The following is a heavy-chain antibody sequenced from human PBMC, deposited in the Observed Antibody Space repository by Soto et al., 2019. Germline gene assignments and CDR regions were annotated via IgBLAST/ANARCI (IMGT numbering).Heavy chain of an antibody. V-gene: IGHV3-30-3*01. J-gene: IGHJ4*02. Sequence: QVQLVESGGGVVQPGRSLRLSCAASGFAFSSYAMHWVRQAPGKGLEWLALTSHAGGSEHYADSVKGRFTISRDNSRNTLYVQVHTLRAEDTAVYYCAKGKRSSGWLLDYWGQGTLVTVSS. CDR1: GFAFSSYA. D-gene: IGHD6-19*01. CDR3: AKGKRSSGWLLDY. CDR2: TSHAGGSE.